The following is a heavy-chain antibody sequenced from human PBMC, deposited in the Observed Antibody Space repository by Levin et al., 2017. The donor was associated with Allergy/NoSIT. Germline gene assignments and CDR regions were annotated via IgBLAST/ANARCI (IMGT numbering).Heavy chain of an antibody. CDR1: GDSITSTSNY. D-gene: IGHD3-9*01. Sequence: SQTLSLTCTVSGDSITSTSNYWAWIRQPPGKGLEWLGSLYHSGAIYYNPSLKSRLTISVDTSNIHFSLKLRSVTAADTAVYYCAKRYFDFLPPGDYWGQGILVTVSS. J-gene: IGHJ4*02. CDR2: LYHSGAI. CDR3: AKRYFDFLPPGDY. V-gene: IGHV4-39*02.